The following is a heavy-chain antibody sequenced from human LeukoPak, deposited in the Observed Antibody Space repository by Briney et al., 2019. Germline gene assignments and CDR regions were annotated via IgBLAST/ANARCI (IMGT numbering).Heavy chain of an antibody. CDR3: TKPMCSSTSCYRYFDY. CDR2: ISGNGVNT. D-gene: IGHD2-2*01. V-gene: IGHV3-23*01. J-gene: IGHJ4*02. CDR1: GFTFSSYA. Sequence: GGSLRLSCAASGFTFSSYAMSWVRQAPGKGLEWVSGISGNGVNTYHADSVKGRFTISRDNSKNTLYLQMNSLRVEDTAVYYCTKPMCSSTSCYRYFDYWGQGSPVTVSS.